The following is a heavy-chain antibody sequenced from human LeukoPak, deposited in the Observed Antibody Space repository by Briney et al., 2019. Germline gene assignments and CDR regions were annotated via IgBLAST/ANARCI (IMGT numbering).Heavy chain of an antibody. CDR1: GFTFSDYY. D-gene: IGHD2-15*01. Sequence: GGSLRLSCAASGFTFSDYYMSWMRQAPGKGLEWVSYISSSGSTIYYADSVKGRFTISRDNAKNSLYLQMNSLRAEDTAVYYCARVQAVAASVYYWGQGTLVTVSS. CDR2: ISSSGSTI. V-gene: IGHV3-11*01. J-gene: IGHJ4*02. CDR3: ARVQAVAASVYY.